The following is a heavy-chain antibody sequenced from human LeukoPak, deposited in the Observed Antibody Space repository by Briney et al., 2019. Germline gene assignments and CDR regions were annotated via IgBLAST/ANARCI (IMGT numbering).Heavy chain of an antibody. V-gene: IGHV3-33*08. CDR2: IWYDGSNK. Sequence: GGSLRLSCAASGFTFSSYGMHWVRQAPGKGLEWVAVIWYDGSNKYYADSVKGRFTISRDNSKNTLYLQMNSLRAEDTAVYYCARGGYSYGNNWFDPWGQGTLVTVSS. CDR3: ARGGYSYGNNWFDP. CDR1: GFTFSSYG. J-gene: IGHJ5*02. D-gene: IGHD5-18*01.